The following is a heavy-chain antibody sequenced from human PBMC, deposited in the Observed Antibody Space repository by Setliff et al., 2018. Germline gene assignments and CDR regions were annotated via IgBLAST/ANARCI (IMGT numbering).Heavy chain of an antibody. CDR3: VRDPKLVGAPERAFDY. CDR1: GYTFTSSG. D-gene: IGHD1-26*01. J-gene: IGHJ4*02. Sequence: ASVKVSCKASGYTFTSSGISWVRQAPGQGLEWMGWISVYNGYIVYAQKLQGRVTMTTDTSTSTAYMEVRSLRSDDTAQYYCVRDPKLVGAPERAFDYWGQGTQVTVSS. V-gene: IGHV1-18*01. CDR2: ISVYNGYI.